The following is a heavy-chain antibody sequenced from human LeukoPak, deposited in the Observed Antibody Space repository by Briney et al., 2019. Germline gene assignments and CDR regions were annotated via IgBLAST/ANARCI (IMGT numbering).Heavy chain of an antibody. J-gene: IGHJ4*02. V-gene: IGHV3-21*01. D-gene: IGHD5-24*01. CDR1: GFTFSRYC. CDR2: IRISGSYI. Sequence: RGCLRLSCAASGFTFSRYCMNWAHQAPGQGLEWVSFIRISGSYISYADSVKGRFTISRDNSKNTLYLQMNSLRAEDTAVYYCFAGQMATRHWGQGTLVTVSS. CDR3: FAGQMATRH.